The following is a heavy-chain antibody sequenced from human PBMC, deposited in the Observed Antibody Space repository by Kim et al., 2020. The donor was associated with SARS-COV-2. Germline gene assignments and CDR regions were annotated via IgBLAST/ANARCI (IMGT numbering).Heavy chain of an antibody. CDR2: IAPDGSWT. CDR3: VREDLDYCRADCHFD. V-gene: IGHV3-7*01. Sequence: GGSLRLSCAVSGFTFSSSWVSWVRQAPEKGLEWVANIAPDGSWTYYLDSVRGRFTISRDNAKNSMYLQMNGMRAEDTAVYYCVREDLDYCRADCHFDWGPGTLVTVTS. J-gene: IGHJ4*02. D-gene: IGHD2-21*02. CDR1: GFTFSSSW.